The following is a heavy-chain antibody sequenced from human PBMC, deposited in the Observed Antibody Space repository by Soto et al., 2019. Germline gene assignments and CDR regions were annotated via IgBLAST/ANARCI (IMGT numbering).Heavy chain of an antibody. J-gene: IGHJ4*02. V-gene: IGHV4-59*01. Sequence: SETLSLTCTVSGGSLSPLYWSWIRQPPGKGLEWIGYIYYSGTTNYNASLRSRVTISVDTSKNQFSLNLRSVTAADTAVYYCASSNYDSPIPLYYWGQGTLVTVSS. CDR1: GGSLSPLY. D-gene: IGHD3-22*01. CDR2: IYYSGTT. CDR3: ASSNYDSPIPLYY.